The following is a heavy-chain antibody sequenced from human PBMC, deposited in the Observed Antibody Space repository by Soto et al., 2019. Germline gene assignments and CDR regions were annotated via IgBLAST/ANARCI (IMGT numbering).Heavy chain of an antibody. CDR3: ARGPRIAARHRYYYYYMDV. J-gene: IGHJ6*03. Sequence: SETLSLTCAVYGGSFSGYYWSWIRQPPGKGLEWIGEINHSGSTNYNPSLKSRVTISVDTSKNQFSLKLSSVTAADTAVYYCARGPRIAARHRYYYYYMDVWGKGTTVTVS. D-gene: IGHD6-6*01. CDR2: INHSGST. V-gene: IGHV4-34*01. CDR1: GGSFSGYY.